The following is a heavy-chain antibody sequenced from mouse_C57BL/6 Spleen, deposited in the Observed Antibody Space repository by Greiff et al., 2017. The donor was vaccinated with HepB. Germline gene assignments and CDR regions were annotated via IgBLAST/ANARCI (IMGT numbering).Heavy chain of an antibody. Sequence: VKLMESGAELVRPGASVTLSCKASGYTFTDYEMHWVKQTPVHGLEWIGAIDPETGGTAYNQKFKGKAILTADKSSSTAYMELRSLTSEDSAVYYCTRQVVAKDWYFDVWGTGTTVTVSS. D-gene: IGHD1-1*01. CDR2: IDPETGGT. J-gene: IGHJ1*03. V-gene: IGHV1-15*01. CDR1: GYTFTDYE. CDR3: TRQVVAKDWYFDV.